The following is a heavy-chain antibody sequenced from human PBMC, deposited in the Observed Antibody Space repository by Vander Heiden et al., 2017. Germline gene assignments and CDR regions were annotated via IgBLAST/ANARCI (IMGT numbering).Heavy chain of an antibody. CDR3: AGERGGAVAGHYYYYGMDV. CDR2: IYSGGST. Sequence: EVWQLEPAGGLLQPGGCLGRSFPASGLHVSRRDISWGRQARGKGREWVSVIYSGGSTSSADSVKGRFTISRDNSKSTLYLQMSSLSAEDRAVYYCAGERGGAVAGHYYYYGMDVWGQGTTVTVSS. J-gene: IGHJ6*02. D-gene: IGHD6-19*01. CDR1: GLHVSRRD. V-gene: IGHV3-53*01.